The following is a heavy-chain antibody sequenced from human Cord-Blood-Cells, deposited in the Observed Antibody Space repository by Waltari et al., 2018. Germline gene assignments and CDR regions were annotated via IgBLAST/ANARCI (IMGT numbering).Heavy chain of an antibody. V-gene: IGHV3-21*01. CDR1: GFTFSSYS. D-gene: IGHD3-10*01. CDR2: ISSSSSYI. J-gene: IGHJ4*02. CDR3: ARDERYGSGSYYFDY. Sequence: EVQLVESGGGLVKPGGSLRLSCAASGFTFSSYSMNWVRQAPGKGLEGVSSISSSSSYIYYADSVKGRFTISRDNAKNSLYLQMNSLRAEDTAVYYCARDERYGSGSYYFDYWGQGTLVTVSS.